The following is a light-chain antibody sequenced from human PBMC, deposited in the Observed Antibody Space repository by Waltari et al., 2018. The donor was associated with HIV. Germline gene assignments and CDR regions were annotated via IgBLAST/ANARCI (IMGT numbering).Light chain of an antibody. J-gene: IGLJ2*01. Sequence: QSALTQPASVSGSPGPSTPIPCTGTSRDVGGYNLISWYQQHPGKAPKLMIYEVSKRPSGVSNRFSGSKSGNTASLTISGLQAEDEADYYCCAYAGSTTYVIFGGGTKLTVL. CDR2: EVS. CDR1: SRDVGGYNL. CDR3: CAYAGSTTYVI. V-gene: IGLV2-23*02.